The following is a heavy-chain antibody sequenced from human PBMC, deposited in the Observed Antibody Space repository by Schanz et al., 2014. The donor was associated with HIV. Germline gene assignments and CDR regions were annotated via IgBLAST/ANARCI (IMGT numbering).Heavy chain of an antibody. CDR2: ITPIFDTA. J-gene: IGHJ4*02. D-gene: IGHD1-26*01. CDR3: ATGPGLVGAIDY. Sequence: QVQLVQSGAEVEKPGSSVKVSWKASGGNFSSYGISWVRQAPGPGLEWTGGITPIFDTANYAQKFQGRVTITADESTSTAYMELSSLRLEDTAVYYCATGPGLVGAIDYWGQGTLVIVSS. V-gene: IGHV1-69*01. CDR1: GGNFSSYG.